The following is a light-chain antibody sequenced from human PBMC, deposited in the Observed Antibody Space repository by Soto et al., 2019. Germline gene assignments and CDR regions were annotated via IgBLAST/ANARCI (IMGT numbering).Light chain of an antibody. V-gene: IGKV1-16*01. J-gene: IGKJ5*01. Sequence: DLQMTQSPPSLSASVGDRITITCRASQGIGNLLAWFQQKPGKAPKSLIYGASTLHSGIPSRFSGSGFSTDFTLTITGLQPEDFATYFCQQYNSFPITFGQGTRLEIK. CDR2: GAS. CDR3: QQYNSFPIT. CDR1: QGIGNL.